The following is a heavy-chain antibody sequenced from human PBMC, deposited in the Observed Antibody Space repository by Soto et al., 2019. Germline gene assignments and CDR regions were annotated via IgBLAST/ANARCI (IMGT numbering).Heavy chain of an antibody. V-gene: IGHV4-4*02. Sequence: QVQLQESGPGLVKPSGTLSLKPSGTLSLTCGVSGVSIDSSYWWGWVRQPPGKDLGWLGDMSHGGSTNYTRSLKGRVTILLDKSKNQFSLSLSFMTAADTATYYCASSFGWYAVDSWGPGILVTVSS. J-gene: IGHJ4*02. CDR1: GVSIDSSYW. CDR3: ASSFGWYAVDS. CDR2: MSHGGST. D-gene: IGHD6-19*01.